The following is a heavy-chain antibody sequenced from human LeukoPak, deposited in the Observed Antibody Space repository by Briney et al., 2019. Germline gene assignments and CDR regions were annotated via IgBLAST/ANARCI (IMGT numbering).Heavy chain of an antibody. Sequence: PGGSLRLSCAASGFTFSSYAMSWFRQAPGKGLEWVSAISGSGGSTYYADSVKGRFTISRDNSKNTLYLQMNSLRAEDTAVYYCAKTLREQWLTTNDAFDIWGQGTMVTVSS. V-gene: IGHV3-23*01. D-gene: IGHD6-19*01. CDR2: ISGSGGST. CDR3: AKTLREQWLTTNDAFDI. J-gene: IGHJ3*02. CDR1: GFTFSSYA.